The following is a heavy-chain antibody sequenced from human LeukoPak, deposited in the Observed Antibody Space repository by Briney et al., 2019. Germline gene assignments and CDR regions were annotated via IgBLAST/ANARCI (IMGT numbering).Heavy chain of an antibody. J-gene: IGHJ6*03. V-gene: IGHV4-4*07. CDR2: IYTSGST. D-gene: IGHD2-2*02. CDR3: ARETGYCSSTSCYKGLDYYYYYMDV. Sequence: SETLSLTCTVSGGSISSCYWSWIRQPAGKGLEWIGRIYTSGSTNYNPSLKSRVTMSVDTSKNQFSLKLSSVTAADTAVYYCARETGYCSSTSCYKGLDYYYYYMDVWGKGTTVTVSS. CDR1: GGSISSCY.